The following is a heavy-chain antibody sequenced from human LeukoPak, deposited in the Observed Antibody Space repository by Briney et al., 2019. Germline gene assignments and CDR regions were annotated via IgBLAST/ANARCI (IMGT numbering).Heavy chain of an antibody. D-gene: IGHD1-26*01. V-gene: IGHV3-21*06. CDR1: GFTFSSYE. CDR3: AKGDSGSYPNWFDP. J-gene: IGHJ5*02. CDR2: ISSSSLYI. Sequence: PGGSLRLSCAASGFTFSSYEMNWVRQAPGKGLEWVSSISSSSLYIYYADSVKGRFTISRDNAKNSLYLQMNSLRAEDTAVYYCAKGDSGSYPNWFDPWGQGTLVTVSS.